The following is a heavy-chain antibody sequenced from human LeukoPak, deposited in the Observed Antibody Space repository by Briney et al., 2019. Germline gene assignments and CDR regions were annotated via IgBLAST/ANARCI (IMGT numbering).Heavy chain of an antibody. V-gene: IGHV1-46*01. D-gene: IGHD1-26*01. J-gene: IGHJ4*02. CDR2: INPSGGST. CDR3: ARGGAPEVGAAKLDY. Sequence: GASVKVSCKAFGYTFTSYYMHWVRQAPGQGLEWMGIINPSGGSTSYAQKFQGRVTMTRDTSTSTVYMELSSLRSEDTAVYYCARGGAPEVGAAKLDYWGQGTLVTVSS. CDR1: GYTFTSYY.